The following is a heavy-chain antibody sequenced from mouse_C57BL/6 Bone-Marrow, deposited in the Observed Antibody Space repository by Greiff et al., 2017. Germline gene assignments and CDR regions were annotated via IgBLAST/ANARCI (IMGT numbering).Heavy chain of an antibody. J-gene: IGHJ4*01. CDR2: ISDGGSYT. CDR1: GFTFSSYA. Sequence: EVMLVESGGGLVKPGGSLKLSCAASGFTFSSYAMSWVRQTPEKRLEWVATISDGGSYTYYPDNVKGRFTISRDNAKTNLYLQMRHLKSEDTAMYYCAREGIYYDYDGGYYYAMDYWGQGTSVTVSS. CDR3: AREGIYYDYDGGYYYAMDY. D-gene: IGHD2-4*01. V-gene: IGHV5-4*01.